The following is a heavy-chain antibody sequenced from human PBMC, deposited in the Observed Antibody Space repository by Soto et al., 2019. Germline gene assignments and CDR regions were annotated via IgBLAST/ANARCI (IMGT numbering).Heavy chain of an antibody. V-gene: IGHV1-69*08. J-gene: IGHJ6*03. CDR3: AIEPPRPTGAYFYYYMDV. Sequence: QVQLVQSGAAVKKPGSSVKVSCRASGGTFSNFTINWVRQAPGQGLEWMGRIIPILDLPTYAQKFQGRVTITAHTSTGTAYLDLSSLRPDATAVYCCAIEPPRPTGAYFYYYMDVWGTGTTVTVSS. D-gene: IGHD1-1*01. CDR2: IIPILDLP. CDR1: GGTFSNFT.